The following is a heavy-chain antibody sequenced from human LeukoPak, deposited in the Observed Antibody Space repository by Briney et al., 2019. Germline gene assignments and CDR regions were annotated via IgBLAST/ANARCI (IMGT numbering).Heavy chain of an antibody. D-gene: IGHD3-16*01. CDR3: ARDVSAGGTNWFDP. J-gene: IGHJ5*02. Sequence: ASVKVSCKASGYTFTSYGISWVRQAPGQGLEWMGWINPNSGGPNYAQKFQGRVTMTRDTSISTAYMEMSRLRSDDTAVYYCARDVSAGGTNWFDPWGQGTLVTVSS. CDR1: GYTFTSYG. V-gene: IGHV1-2*02. CDR2: INPNSGGP.